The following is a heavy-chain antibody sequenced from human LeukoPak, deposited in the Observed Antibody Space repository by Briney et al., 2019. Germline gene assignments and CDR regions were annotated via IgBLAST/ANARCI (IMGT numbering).Heavy chain of an antibody. CDR2: IYYSGST. Sequence: NPSETLSLTCTVSGGSISSYYWSWIRQPPGKGLEWIGYIYYSGSTNYNPSLKSRVTISVDTSKNQFSLKLSSVTAADTAVYYCARQEHSNYVDYWGQGTLVTVSS. J-gene: IGHJ4*02. V-gene: IGHV4-59*08. CDR3: ARQEHSNYVDY. D-gene: IGHD1/OR15-1a*01. CDR1: GGSISSYY.